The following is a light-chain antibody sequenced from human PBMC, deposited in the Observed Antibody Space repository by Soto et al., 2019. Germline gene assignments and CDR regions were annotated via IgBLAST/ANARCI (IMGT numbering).Light chain of an antibody. CDR3: QSYDSSLSGVV. CDR2: GNI. J-gene: IGLJ2*01. V-gene: IGLV1-40*01. CDR1: SSNIGANYD. Sequence: QSVLTQPPSVSGAPGQRVTISCTGSSSNIGANYDVHWYQQFPGTAPKLLIYGNINRPSGVPDRFSGSKSGTSASLAVTGLQAEDEADYYCQSYDSSLSGVVFGGGTQLTVL.